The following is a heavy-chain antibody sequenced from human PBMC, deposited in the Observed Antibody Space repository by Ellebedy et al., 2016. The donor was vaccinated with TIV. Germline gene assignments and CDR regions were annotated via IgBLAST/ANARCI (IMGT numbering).Heavy chain of an antibody. V-gene: IGHV3-21*04. D-gene: IGHD3-22*01. Sequence: GESLKISCAASGVTFSSDTVNWVRQAPGKGLEWVSSISSSSYYTYYADSVKGRFTISRDNSKKTLYLQMNSLRAEDTAVYYCAKGRGGGSDSSAPRYYFDYWGLGTLVTVSS. CDR1: GVTFSSDT. CDR2: ISSSSYYT. CDR3: AKGRGGGSDSSAPRYYFDY. J-gene: IGHJ4*02.